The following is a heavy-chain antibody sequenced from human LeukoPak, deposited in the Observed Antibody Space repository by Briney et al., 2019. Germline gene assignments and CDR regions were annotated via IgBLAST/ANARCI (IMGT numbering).Heavy chain of an antibody. D-gene: IGHD2-21*01. J-gene: IGHJ1*01. Sequence: GGSLRLSCAASGLSVGSNSMSWVRRSPGKGLVWVSVIYSGGSTYYADSVNGRFTISRDNSRNILFLQMSSLRAEDTALYYCASAREYCGSAECYEYFQHWGQGTLVTVSS. CDR2: IYSGGST. V-gene: IGHV3-53*01. CDR1: GLSVGSNS. CDR3: ASAREYCGSAECYEYFQH.